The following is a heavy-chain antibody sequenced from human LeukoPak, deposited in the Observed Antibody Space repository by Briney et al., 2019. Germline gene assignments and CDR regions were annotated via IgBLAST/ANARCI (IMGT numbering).Heavy chain of an antibody. V-gene: IGHV1-2*02. CDR3: ARGSVLGTSSWFDP. D-gene: IGHD6-19*01. Sequence: ASVKVSCKASGYTFTGYYMHWVRQAPGQGLEWMGWINPNSGGTNYAQKFQGRVTMTRDTSISTAYMELSRLRSDDTAVYFCARGSVLGTSSWFDPWGQGTLVTVSS. CDR2: INPNSGGT. CDR1: GYTFTGYY. J-gene: IGHJ5*02.